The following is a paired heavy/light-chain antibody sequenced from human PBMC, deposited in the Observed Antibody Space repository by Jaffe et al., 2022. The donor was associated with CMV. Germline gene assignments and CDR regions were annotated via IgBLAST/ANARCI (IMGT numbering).Heavy chain of an antibody. CDR1: GGSISSYY. J-gene: IGHJ4*02. Sequence: QVQLQESGPGLVKPSETLSLTCTVSGGSISSYYWSWIRQPPGKGLEWIGYIYYSGSTNYNPSLKSRVTISVDTSKNQFSLKLSSVTAADTAVYYCARHPPHLFGGWMGYFDYWGQGTLVTVSS. CDR2: IYYSGST. V-gene: IGHV4-59*08. CDR3: ARHPPHLFGGWMGYFDY. D-gene: IGHD3-3*01.
Light chain of an antibody. CDR3: QQYGSSQGLT. CDR2: DAS. Sequence: EIVLTQSPATLSLSPGERATLSCGASQSVSSSYLAWYQQKPGLAPRLLIYDASSRATGIPDRFSGSGSGTDFTLTISRLEPEDFAVYYCQQYGSSQGLTFGGGTKVEIK. V-gene: IGKV3D-20*01. CDR1: QSVSSSY. J-gene: IGKJ4*01.